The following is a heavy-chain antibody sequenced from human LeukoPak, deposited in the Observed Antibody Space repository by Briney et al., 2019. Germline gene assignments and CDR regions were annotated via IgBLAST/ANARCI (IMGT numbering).Heavy chain of an antibody. Sequence: PPETLSLTCTVSGGSIGSSSYYWGWIRQPPGKGLEWIGSVYYSGSTYYNPSLKSRVTISVDTSKNQFSLKLSSVTAADTAVYYCARHQTHGSGSFDPWGQGTLVTVSS. CDR1: GGSIGSSSYY. D-gene: IGHD3-10*01. J-gene: IGHJ5*02. V-gene: IGHV4-39*01. CDR2: VYYSGST. CDR3: ARHQTHGSGSFDP.